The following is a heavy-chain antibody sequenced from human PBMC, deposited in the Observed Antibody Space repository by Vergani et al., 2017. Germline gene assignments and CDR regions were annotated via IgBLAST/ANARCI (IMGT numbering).Heavy chain of an antibody. Sequence: VQLVQSGAEVKKPGSSVKVSCKASGGTFSSYAISWVRQAPGQGLEWMGGIIPIFGTANYAQKFQGRVTITADESTSTAYMELSSLRSEDTAVYYCVRVEALQYKGYYYYYYMDVWGKGTTVTVSS. V-gene: IGHV1-69*01. J-gene: IGHJ6*03. D-gene: IGHD4-11*01. CDR2: IIPIFGTA. CDR3: VRVEALQYKGYYYYYYMDV. CDR1: GGTFSSYA.